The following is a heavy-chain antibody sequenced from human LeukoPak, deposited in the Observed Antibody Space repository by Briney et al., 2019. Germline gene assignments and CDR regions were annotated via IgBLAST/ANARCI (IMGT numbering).Heavy chain of an antibody. D-gene: IGHD3-10*01. V-gene: IGHV3-30-3*01. CDR2: ISYDGSNK. CDR1: GFTFSSYA. J-gene: IGHJ3*02. CDR3: ARAGLWFGELGDAFDI. Sequence: PGRSLRLSCAASGFTFSSYAMHWVRQAPGKGLEWVAVISYDGSNKYYADSVKGRFTISRDNSKNTLYLQMNSLRAEDTAVYYCARAGLWFGELGDAFDIWGQGTMVTVSS.